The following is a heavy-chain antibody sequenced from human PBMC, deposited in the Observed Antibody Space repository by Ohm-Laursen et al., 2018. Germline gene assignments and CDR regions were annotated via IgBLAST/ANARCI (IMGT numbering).Heavy chain of an antibody. V-gene: IGHV6-1*01. CDR1: GDSVSSNSAA. CDR3: ARGRVYGISRPFDY. J-gene: IGHJ4*02. CDR2: TYYRSKWYN. D-gene: IGHD6-13*01. Sequence: PSQTLSLTCAISGDSVSSNSAAWNWIRQSPSRGLEWLGRTYYRSKWYNDYAVSVKSRMTINRDTSKNQFSLQLNSVTPEDTAVYYCARGRVYGISRPFDYWGQGTLVTVSS.